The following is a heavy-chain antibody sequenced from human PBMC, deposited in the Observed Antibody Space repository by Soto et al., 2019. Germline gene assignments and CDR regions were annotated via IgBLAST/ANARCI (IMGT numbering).Heavy chain of an antibody. J-gene: IGHJ4*02. CDR1: GFTLSNVW. V-gene: IGHV3-15*07. Sequence: EVQLVESGGDLVKVGGSLRLSCAASGFTLSNVWMHWVRQAPGKGLEWVGRINRKTDGGTTDYAAPVKGRFTISRDDSKNTLYPQMNSLRIEDTARYYCRVWNPPSDYWGQGTLVTVSS. CDR3: RVWNPPSDY. CDR2: INRKTDGGTT. D-gene: IGHD1-1*01.